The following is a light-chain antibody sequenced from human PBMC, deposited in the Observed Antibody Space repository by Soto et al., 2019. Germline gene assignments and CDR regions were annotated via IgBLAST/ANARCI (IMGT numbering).Light chain of an antibody. J-gene: IGKJ1*01. CDR3: QQYNSYQWT. CDR2: DAS. V-gene: IGKV1-5*01. Sequence: DIQMTQSPSTLSASVGDRVTITCRASQSISSWLAWYQQKPGKAPNLLIYDASNLESGVPSRFSGSGSGTEFTLTISSLQPDDFATYYCQQYNSYQWTFGQGTRWISN. CDR1: QSISSW.